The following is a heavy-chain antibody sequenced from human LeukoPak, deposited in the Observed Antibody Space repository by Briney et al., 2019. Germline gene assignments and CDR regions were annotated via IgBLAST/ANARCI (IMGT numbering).Heavy chain of an antibody. D-gene: IGHD3-10*01. J-gene: IGHJ3*02. CDR3: ARLGVTQDAFDI. V-gene: IGHV4-34*11. CDR2: IYYSGST. Sequence: SETLSLTCAVYGGSFSGYYWSWIRQPPGKGLEWIGSIYYSGSTYYNPSLKSRPSISLDTSKNQFSLNLSSVTAADTAVFYCARLGVTQDAFDIWGQGTMVTVSS. CDR1: GGSFSGYY.